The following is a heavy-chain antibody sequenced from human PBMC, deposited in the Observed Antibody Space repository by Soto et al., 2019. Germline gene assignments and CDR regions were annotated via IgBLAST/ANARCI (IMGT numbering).Heavy chain of an antibody. CDR3: AREPAYGDHDAFDI. D-gene: IGHD4-17*01. V-gene: IGHV4-59*01. J-gene: IGHJ3*02. CDR1: GGSISSYY. Sequence: SETLSLTCTVSGGSISSYYWSWIRQPPGKGLEWTGYIYYSGRTNYNPSLKSRLTISVDTSKNQFSLKLNSVTAADTAVYYCAREPAYGDHDAFDIWGQGTMVTVSS. CDR2: IYYSGRT.